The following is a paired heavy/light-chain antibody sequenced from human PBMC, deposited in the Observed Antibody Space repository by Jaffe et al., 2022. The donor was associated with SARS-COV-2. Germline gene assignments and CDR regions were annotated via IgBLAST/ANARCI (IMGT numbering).Heavy chain of an antibody. V-gene: IGHV4-39*02. CDR3: ASGPYDILTSYYERPDSFDI. Sequence: QLQLQESGPGLVKPSETLSLICSVSGGSISSSSYYWGWIRQPPGKGPEWIGSIYYSGSTYYNPSLKSRVTIFVDTSKSHLSLKLGSVTAADTAVYYCASGPYDILTSYYERPDSFDIWGQGTMVTVSS. J-gene: IGHJ3*02. CDR1: GGSISSSSYY. D-gene: IGHD3-9*01. CDR2: IYYSGST.
Light chain of an antibody. Sequence: QSVLTQPPSASGTPGQRVTISCSGSSSNIGSNYVYWYQQIPGTAPKLLLYRNNQRPSGVPDRFSGSKSGTSASLAISGLWSEDESDYYCAAWDDSLSGPVFGGGTKVTVL. J-gene: IGLJ2*01. V-gene: IGLV1-47*03. CDR3: AAWDDSLSGPV. CDR1: SSNIGSNY. CDR2: RNN.